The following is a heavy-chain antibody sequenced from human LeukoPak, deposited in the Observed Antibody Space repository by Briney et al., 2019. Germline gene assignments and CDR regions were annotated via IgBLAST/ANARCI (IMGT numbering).Heavy chain of an antibody. CDR2: ISNDGSSR. Sequence: PGGSLRLSCEAPGFMFTNYWMDSVRQGQGKGLGWVSRISNDGSSRHYADSVKGRFTISRDNSKNMMYLQMNSLRAEDTAVYYCVSASSHRIAAGGDYWGHGTLVTVSS. D-gene: IGHD6-13*01. CDR3: VSASSHRIAAGGDY. J-gene: IGHJ4*01. CDR1: GFMFTNYW. V-gene: IGHV3-74*01.